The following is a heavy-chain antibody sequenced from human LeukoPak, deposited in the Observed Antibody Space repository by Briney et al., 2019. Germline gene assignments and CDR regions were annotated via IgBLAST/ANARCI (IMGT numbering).Heavy chain of an antibody. CDR3: ARRNQYSSSWYAGGFGY. J-gene: IGHJ4*02. CDR1: GGSFSGYY. D-gene: IGHD6-13*01. V-gene: IGHV4-34*01. Sequence: SETLSLTCAVYGGSFSGYYWSWIRQPPGKGLEWIGEINHSGSTNYNPSLKSRVTISVDTSKNQFSLKLSSVTAADTAVYYCARRNQYSSSWYAGGFGYWGQGTLVTVSS. CDR2: INHSGST.